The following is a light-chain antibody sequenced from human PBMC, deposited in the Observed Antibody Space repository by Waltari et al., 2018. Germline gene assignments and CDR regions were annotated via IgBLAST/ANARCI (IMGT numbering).Light chain of an antibody. CDR3: CSFAGSVTFVV. CDR2: EVT. CDR1: SSDVGYYNL. Sequence: QSALTQPASVSGSPGQSTTISCSGTSSDVGYYNLFSWYQQHPGKAPKVIIYEVTKRPSGVSNRFSGSKSGNTASLTISGLQAEDEAEYFCCSFAGSVTFVVFGGGTKVTVL. V-gene: IGLV2-23*02. J-gene: IGLJ2*01.